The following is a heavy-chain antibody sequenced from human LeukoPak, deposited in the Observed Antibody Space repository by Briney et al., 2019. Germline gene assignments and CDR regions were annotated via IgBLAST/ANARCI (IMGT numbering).Heavy chain of an antibody. CDR1: GFTFSSYW. CDR2: INSDGSST. Sequence: GGSLRLSCAASGFTFSSYWMHWVRQAPGKGLVWVSRINSDGSSTSYADSVKGRFTISRDNAKNTLYLQMNSLRAEDTAVYYCARARATTVTGRSDYWGQGTLVTVSS. V-gene: IGHV3-74*01. CDR3: ARARATTVTGRSDY. D-gene: IGHD4-17*01. J-gene: IGHJ4*02.